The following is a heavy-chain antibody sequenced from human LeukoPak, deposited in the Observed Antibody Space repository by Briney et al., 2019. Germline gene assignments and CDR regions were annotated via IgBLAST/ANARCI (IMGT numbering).Heavy chain of an antibody. J-gene: IGHJ5*02. CDR2: ISGSGGST. Sequence: GGSLRLSCAASGLTFSSYAMSWVRQAPGKGQEWVSAISGSGGSTYYADSVKGRFTISRDNSKNTLYLQMTSLRAEDTAVYYCAKGGLYSYGPWGQGTLVTVSS. CDR1: GLTFSSYA. D-gene: IGHD5-18*01. V-gene: IGHV3-23*01. CDR3: AKGGLYSYGP.